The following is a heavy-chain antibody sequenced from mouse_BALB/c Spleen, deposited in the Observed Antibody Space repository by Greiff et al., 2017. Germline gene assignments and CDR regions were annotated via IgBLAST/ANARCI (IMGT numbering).Heavy chain of an antibody. Sequence: VKPGALVKISCKASGYTFTSYDINWVKQRPGQGLEWIGWIYPGDGSTKYNEKFKGKATLTADKSSSTAYMQLSSLTSENSAVYFCARRRADYGNYDAYYFDYWGQGTTLTVSS. J-gene: IGHJ2*01. V-gene: IGHV1S33*01. CDR1: GYTFTSYD. CDR2: IYPGDGST. D-gene: IGHD2-1*01. CDR3: ARRRADYGNYDAYYFDY.